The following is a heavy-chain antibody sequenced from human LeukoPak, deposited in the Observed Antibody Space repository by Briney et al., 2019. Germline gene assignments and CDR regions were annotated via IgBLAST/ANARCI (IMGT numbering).Heavy chain of an antibody. CDR2: IYASGST. D-gene: IGHD6-6*01. V-gene: IGHV4-4*07. Sequence: KASETLSLTCTVSGGSISGYYWSWIRQPAGKGLEWIGRIYASGSTYYNPSLKSRVTMSVDTSKNQFSLRLTTVTAADTAVYYCARDSNLEYSSSRGLGRWGQGTLVTVSS. CDR1: GGSISGYY. CDR3: ARDSNLEYSSSRGLGR. J-gene: IGHJ4*02.